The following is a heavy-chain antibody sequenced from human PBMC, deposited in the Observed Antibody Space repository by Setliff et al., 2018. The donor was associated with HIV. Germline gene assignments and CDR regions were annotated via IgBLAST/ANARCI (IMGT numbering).Heavy chain of an antibody. CDR1: GGSISNYY. Sequence: PSETLSLTCTVSGGSISNYYWSWIRQPPGKGLQWIGYIYYSGSPNYNPSLKSRVTISVDTSKNQFSLKLSSVTAADTAAYYCARAGDGSPFYYYYYMDVWGKGTTVTVSS. CDR2: IYYSGSP. CDR3: ARAGDGSPFYYYYYMDV. V-gene: IGHV4-59*01. J-gene: IGHJ6*03. D-gene: IGHD1-26*01.